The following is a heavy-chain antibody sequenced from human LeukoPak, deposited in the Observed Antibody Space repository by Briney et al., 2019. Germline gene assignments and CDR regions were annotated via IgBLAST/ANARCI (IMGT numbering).Heavy chain of an antibody. V-gene: IGHV3-64D*09. CDR3: VKETFTVTSPFDS. CDR1: GFTFSAYA. D-gene: IGHD3-16*01. CDR2: INSNGGST. J-gene: IGHJ4*02. Sequence: PGGSLRLSCSASGFTFSAYAMHWVRQAPGKGLEYVSAINSNGGSTYYADSVKGRFTISRDNSKNTVFLQMSSLRVEDTAVYCCVKETFTVTSPFDSWGQGTQVTVSS.